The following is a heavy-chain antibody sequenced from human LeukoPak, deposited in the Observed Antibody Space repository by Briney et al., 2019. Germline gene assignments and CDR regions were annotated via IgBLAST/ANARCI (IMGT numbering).Heavy chain of an antibody. CDR2: IYYSGST. J-gene: IGHJ4*02. D-gene: IGHD3-22*01. CDR1: GGSVSSGSYY. Sequence: KPSETLSVTCTVSGGSVSSGSYYWSWIRQPPGKGLEWIGYIYYSGSTNYNPSLKSRVTISVDTSKNQFSLKLSSVTAADTAVYYCARGGYGEYYYDSSGYYLFDYWGQGTLVTVSS. CDR3: ARGGYGEYYYDSSGYYLFDY. V-gene: IGHV4-61*01.